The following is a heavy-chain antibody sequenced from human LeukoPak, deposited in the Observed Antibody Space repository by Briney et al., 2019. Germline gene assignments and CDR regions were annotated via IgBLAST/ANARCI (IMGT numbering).Heavy chain of an antibody. D-gene: IGHD3-10*01. CDR2: IYHRGSN. V-gene: IGHV4-4*02. Sequence: SETLSLTCAVSGVSISSSNWWRRVRQPPGQGMGWIGEIYHRGSNNYNPSLKSRVTISVDKSKNQFSLKLSSVTAADTAVYYCARVFYSSGSSSYYFDFWGQGTLVTVSS. J-gene: IGHJ4*02. CDR1: GVSISSSNW. CDR3: ARVFYSSGSSSYYFDF.